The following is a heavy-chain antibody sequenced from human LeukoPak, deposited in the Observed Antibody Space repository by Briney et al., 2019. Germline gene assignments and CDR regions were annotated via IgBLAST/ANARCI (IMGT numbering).Heavy chain of an antibody. J-gene: IGHJ4*02. V-gene: IGHV1-2*02. Sequence: GASVKVSCKASGGTFSSYAISWVRQAPGQGLEWMGWINPNSGGTNYAQKFQGRVTMTRDTSISTAYMELSRLRSDDTAVYYCARGIAAAGTGVPGDYWGQGTLVTVSS. CDR2: INPNSGGT. CDR1: GGTFSSYA. CDR3: ARGIAAAGTGVPGDY. D-gene: IGHD6-13*01.